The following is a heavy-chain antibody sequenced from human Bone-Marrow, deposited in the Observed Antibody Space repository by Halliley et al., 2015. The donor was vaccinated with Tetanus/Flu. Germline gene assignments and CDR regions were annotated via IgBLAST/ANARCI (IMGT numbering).Heavy chain of an antibody. V-gene: IGHV3-48*02. Sequence: ISGISGTIDYAGSVKGRFSISRDNAKNSLYLQMKRLGDEDPAVYFCARPTVFGVVSPFGMGVWGQGATFTVSS. CDR3: ARPTVFGVVSPFGMGV. CDR2: ISGISGTI. J-gene: IGHJ6*01. D-gene: IGHD3-3*01.